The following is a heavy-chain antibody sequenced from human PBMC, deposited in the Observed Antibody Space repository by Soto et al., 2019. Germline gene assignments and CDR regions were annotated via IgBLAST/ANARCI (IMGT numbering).Heavy chain of an antibody. CDR2: INPKSGGT. Sequence: ASVKVSCKASGYSFTDYHIHWLRQAPGEGLEWLGRINPKSGGTSTAQKFQGWVTMTTDTSISTASMELTRLTSDDTAIYYCARGDSTDCSNGVCSFFYNHDMDVWGQGTPVTVSS. CDR1: GYSFTDYH. CDR3: ARGDSTDCSNGVCSFFYNHDMDV. D-gene: IGHD2-8*01. V-gene: IGHV1-2*04. J-gene: IGHJ6*02.